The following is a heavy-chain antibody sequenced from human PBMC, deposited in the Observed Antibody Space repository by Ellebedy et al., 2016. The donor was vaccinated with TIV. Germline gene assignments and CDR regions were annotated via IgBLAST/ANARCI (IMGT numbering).Heavy chain of an antibody. D-gene: IGHD3-22*01. CDR2: VSWNGLTV. CDR3: ARGGYYGPPFDF. J-gene: IGHJ4*02. Sequence: GGSLRLSXAASGFTFDDYALHWVRQAPGKGLEWVSGVSWNGLTVDYADSVKGRFTISRDNGKNSLHLQMNSLRPEDTAYYYCARGGYYGPPFDFWGQGTLVTVSS. V-gene: IGHV3-9*01. CDR1: GFTFDDYA.